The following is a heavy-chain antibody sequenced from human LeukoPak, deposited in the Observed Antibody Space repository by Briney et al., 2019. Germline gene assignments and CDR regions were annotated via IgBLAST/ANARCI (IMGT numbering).Heavy chain of an antibody. CDR2: ISSSGSTI. V-gene: IGHV3-11*01. CDR1: GFTFSDHY. Sequence: GGSLRLSCAASGFTFSDHYMSWIRQAPGKGLEWVSYISSSGSTIYYADSVKGRFTISRDNAKNSLYLQMNSLRAEDTAVYYCARDNGALWSGYSHFDYWGQGTLVTVSS. J-gene: IGHJ4*02. CDR3: ARDNGALWSGYSHFDY. D-gene: IGHD3-3*01.